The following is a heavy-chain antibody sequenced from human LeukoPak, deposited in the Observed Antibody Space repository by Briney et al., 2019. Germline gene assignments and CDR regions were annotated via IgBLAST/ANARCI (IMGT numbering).Heavy chain of an antibody. J-gene: IGHJ3*02. CDR2: ISGSGGST. CDR3: AKDVSGGVGSTVVVPRRLAFDT. Sequence: PGGSLRLSCAASGFTFSSYAMSWVRQAPGKGQEWVSAISGSGGSTYYADSVKGRFTISRDNSKNTLYLQMNSLRAEDTAVYYCAKDVSGGVGSTVVVPRRLAFDTWGQGTMVTVSS. D-gene: IGHD3-22*01. CDR1: GFTFSSYA. V-gene: IGHV3-23*01.